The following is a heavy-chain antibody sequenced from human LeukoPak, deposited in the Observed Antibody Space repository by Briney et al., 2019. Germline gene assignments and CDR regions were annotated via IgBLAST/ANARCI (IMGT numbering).Heavy chain of an antibody. CDR3: AGVPMAPPAAGTYYYGMDV. J-gene: IGHJ6*02. V-gene: IGHV4-4*02. Sequence: SGTLSLTCAVSGGSISSSNWWSWVRQPPGKGLEWIGEIYHSGSTNYNPSLTSRVTISVDKSKNQFSLKLSSVTAADTAVYYCAGVPMAPPAAGTYYYGMDVWGQGTTVTVSS. CDR2: IYHSGST. D-gene: IGHD6-13*01. CDR1: GGSISSSNW.